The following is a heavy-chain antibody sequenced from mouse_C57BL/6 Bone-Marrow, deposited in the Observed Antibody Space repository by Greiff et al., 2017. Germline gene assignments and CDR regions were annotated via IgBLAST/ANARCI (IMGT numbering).Heavy chain of an antibody. Sequence: EVKLMESGGGLVKPGGSLKLSCAASGFTFSSYAMSWVRQTPEKRLEWVATISDGGSYTYYPDNVKGRFTISRDNAKNNLYLQMSHLKSEDTAMYYCARGPYDYDSLYAMDYWGQGTSVTVSS. CDR3: ARGPYDYDSLYAMDY. CDR1: GFTFSSYA. J-gene: IGHJ4*01. D-gene: IGHD2-4*01. V-gene: IGHV5-4*03. CDR2: ISDGGSYT.